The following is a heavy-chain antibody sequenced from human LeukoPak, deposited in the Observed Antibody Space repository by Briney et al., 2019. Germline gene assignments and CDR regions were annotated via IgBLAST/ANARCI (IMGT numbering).Heavy chain of an antibody. V-gene: IGHV4-4*07. D-gene: IGHD2-8*01. CDR1: GGSISSYY. J-gene: IGHJ4*02. CDR3: ARDSSPGGAVYASVFDY. CDR2: IYTSGST. Sequence: SETLSLTCTVSGGSISSYYWSWIRQPAGKGLEWIGRIYTSGSTNYNPSLKSRVTMSVDTSKNQFSLKLSSVTAADTAVYYCARDSSPGGAVYASVFDYWGQGTLVTVSS.